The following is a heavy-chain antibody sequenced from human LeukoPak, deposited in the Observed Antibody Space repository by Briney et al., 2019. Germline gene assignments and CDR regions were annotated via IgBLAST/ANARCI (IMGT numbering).Heavy chain of an antibody. D-gene: IGHD3-22*01. Sequence: SETLSLTCTVSGGSVTRYYWSWIRQPPGKGLEYIGNIYYSGSTNYNPSLKSRVTISVDRAKNQFSLKLSSVTTADTAVYFCARGPYYTSSGFDCWGQGTLVTVSS. CDR1: GGSVTRYY. CDR2: IYYSGST. J-gene: IGHJ4*02. CDR3: ARGPYYTSSGFDC. V-gene: IGHV4-59*02.